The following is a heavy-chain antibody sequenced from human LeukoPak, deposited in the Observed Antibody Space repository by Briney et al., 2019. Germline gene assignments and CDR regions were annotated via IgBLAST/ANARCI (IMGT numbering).Heavy chain of an antibody. J-gene: IGHJ3*02. CDR3: ARGRNYLYAFDI. Sequence: GASVKVSCKASGYTFTSYGISWVRQAPGQGLEWMGGIIPIFGTANYAQKFQGRVTITADESTSTAYMELSSLRSEDTAVYYCARGRNYLYAFDIWGQGTMVTVSS. D-gene: IGHD3-16*01. V-gene: IGHV1-69*13. CDR1: GYTFTSYG. CDR2: IIPIFGTA.